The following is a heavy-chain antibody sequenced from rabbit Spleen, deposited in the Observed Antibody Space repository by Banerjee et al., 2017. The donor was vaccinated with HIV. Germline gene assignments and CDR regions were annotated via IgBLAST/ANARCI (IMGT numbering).Heavy chain of an antibody. J-gene: IGHJ4*01. D-gene: IGHD4-1*01. CDR2: IYPSSTT. V-gene: IGHV1S45*01. Sequence: QQQLEESGGGLVKPGGTLTLTCKASGIDFSSYYYMCWVRQAPEKGLEWIACIYPSSTTYYASWAKGRFTISKTSSTTVTLQMTSLTAADTATYFCARDAAGREDFNLWGPGTLVTVS. CDR1: GIDFSSYYY. CDR3: ARDAAGREDFNL.